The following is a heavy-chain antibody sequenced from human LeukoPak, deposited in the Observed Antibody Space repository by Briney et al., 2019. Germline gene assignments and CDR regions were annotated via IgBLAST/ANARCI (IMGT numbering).Heavy chain of an antibody. CDR2: INHSGST. Sequence: SETLSLTCAVYGGSFSGYYWSWLRQPPGKGLEWIGEINHSGSTNYNPSLKSRVTISVDTSKNQSSLKLSSVTAADTAVYYCARGQSTIFGVVSTFDYWGQGTLVTVSS. V-gene: IGHV4-34*01. D-gene: IGHD3-3*01. CDR1: GGSFSGYY. J-gene: IGHJ4*02. CDR3: ARGQSTIFGVVSTFDY.